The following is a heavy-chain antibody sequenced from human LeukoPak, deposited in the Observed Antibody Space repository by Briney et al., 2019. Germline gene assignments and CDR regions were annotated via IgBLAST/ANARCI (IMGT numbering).Heavy chain of an antibody. D-gene: IGHD3-3*01. J-gene: IGHJ1*01. CDR3: VNDFWSGPMDQH. V-gene: IGHV1-2*02. CDR2: INPNSGGT. CDR1: GYTFTGYY. Sequence: VASVKVSCKASGYTFTGYYMHWVRQAPGQGLEWMGWINPNSGGTNYAQKFQGRVTMTRDTSISTAYMELSRLRSDDTAVYYCVNDFWSGPMDQHWGQGTLVTVSS.